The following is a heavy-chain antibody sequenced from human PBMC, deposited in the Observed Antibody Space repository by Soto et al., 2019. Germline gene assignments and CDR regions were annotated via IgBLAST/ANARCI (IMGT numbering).Heavy chain of an antibody. V-gene: IGHV3-23*04. CDR1: GYVFTNHA. CDR3: VKVGATTSSGHPGLEV. J-gene: IGHJ6*02. D-gene: IGHD6-6*01. CDR2: ISGSGGST. Sequence: EVPLVESGGGLVEPGGSLRLSCAAAGYVFTNHAMSWVRQVPGGGLEWVSAISGSGGSTDYADSVKGGFTISGDNFRRTLDLQMDSLRAEDTAVYYCVKVGATTSSGHPGLEVWGQGTTVTVSS.